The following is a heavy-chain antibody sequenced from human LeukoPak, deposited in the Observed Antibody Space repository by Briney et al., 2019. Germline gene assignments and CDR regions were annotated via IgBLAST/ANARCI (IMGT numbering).Heavy chain of an antibody. CDR2: IYHSGST. J-gene: IGHJ4*02. Sequence: SETLSLTCAVYGGSFSGYYWSWIRQPPGKGLEWIGSIYHSGSTYYNPSLKSRVTMSVDTSKNQFSLKLSSVTAADTAVYYCAREYAMITFGGVIVPLKYFDYWGQGTLVTVS. CDR1: GGSFSGYY. CDR3: AREYAMITFGGVIVPLKYFDY. D-gene: IGHD3-16*02. V-gene: IGHV4-34*01.